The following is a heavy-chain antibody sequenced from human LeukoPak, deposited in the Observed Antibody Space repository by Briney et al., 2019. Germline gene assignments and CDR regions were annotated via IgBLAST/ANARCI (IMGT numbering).Heavy chain of an antibody. V-gene: IGHV4-59*02. CDR1: GGSVSDYY. D-gene: IGHD1-1*01. Sequence: SETLSLTCTISGGSVSDYYWSWIRQSPGKGLEWIGYIYHTGSTSYSPSLKSRVTISADTSQNQFSLKLSSVTAADTAVYYCARDQLGAMDVWGKGTTVTVSS. J-gene: IGHJ6*03. CDR2: IYHTGST. CDR3: ARDQLGAMDV.